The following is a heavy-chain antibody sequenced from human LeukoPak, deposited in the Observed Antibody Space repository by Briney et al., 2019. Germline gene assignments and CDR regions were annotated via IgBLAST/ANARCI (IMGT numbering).Heavy chain of an antibody. CDR1: VFTFRSYS. Sequence: GGSLRLSCAASVFTFRSYSMNWVRQAPGKGLEWVSSISSSSSYIYYADSVKGRFTISRDNAKNSLYLQMNSLRAEDTAVYYCARDTYDILTGYYKWAFDIWGQGTMVTVSS. CDR2: ISSSSSYI. J-gene: IGHJ3*02. V-gene: IGHV3-21*06. D-gene: IGHD3-9*01. CDR3: ARDTYDILTGYYKWAFDI.